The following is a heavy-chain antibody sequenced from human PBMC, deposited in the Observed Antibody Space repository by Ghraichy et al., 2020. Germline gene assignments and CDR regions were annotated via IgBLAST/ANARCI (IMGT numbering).Heavy chain of an antibody. Sequence: SETLSLTCAVYGGSFSGYYWSWIRQPPGKGLEWIGEINHSGSTNYNPSLKSRVTISVDTSKNQFSLKLSSVTAADTAVYYCARGVRIMARVGMDVWGQGTTVTVSS. CDR3: ARGVRIMARVGMDV. D-gene: IGHD3-10*01. J-gene: IGHJ6*02. V-gene: IGHV4-34*01. CDR1: GGSFSGYY. CDR2: INHSGST.